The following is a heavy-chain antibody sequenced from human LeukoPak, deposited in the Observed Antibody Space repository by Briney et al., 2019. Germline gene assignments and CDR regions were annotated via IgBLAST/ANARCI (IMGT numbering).Heavy chain of an antibody. CDR1: GYTFTGYY. J-gene: IGHJ4*02. CDR2: INPNSGVT. Sequence: ASVKVSCKASGYTFTGYYMHWVRQAPGQGLEGMGWINPNSGVTNYAQKFQGRVTMTRDTSISTAYMELSRLRSDDTAVYYCARDSVYDFWSGYSNWGQGTLVTVSS. D-gene: IGHD3-3*01. V-gene: IGHV1-2*02. CDR3: ARDSVYDFWSGYSN.